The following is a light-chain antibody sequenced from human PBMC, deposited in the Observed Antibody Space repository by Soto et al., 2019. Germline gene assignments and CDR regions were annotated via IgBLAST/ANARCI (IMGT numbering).Light chain of an antibody. CDR3: SSHTSGSTRV. Sequence: QSALAQPASVSGSPGQSIAISCTGTSSDVGGYDYVSWYQQHPDKAPKLRIYEVTKRPSGVSNRFSGSKSGNTASLTISGLQPEDVADYYCSSHTSGSTRVFVSGTKVTV. CDR1: SSDVGGYDY. CDR2: EVT. V-gene: IGLV2-14*01. J-gene: IGLJ1*01.